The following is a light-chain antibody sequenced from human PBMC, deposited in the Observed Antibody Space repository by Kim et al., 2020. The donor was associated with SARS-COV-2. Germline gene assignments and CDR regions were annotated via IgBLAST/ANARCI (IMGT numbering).Light chain of an antibody. J-gene: IGKJ2*01. CDR2: DAS. Sequence: SGSVGDRVTIAGQATQNISISLNWYQQRPGKVPKLLIYDASTLQTGVPPRFSGSGSGTDFIFTIPSLQPEDIATYYCQQSDDLPYTFGRGTKLEI. V-gene: IGKV1-33*01. CDR3: QQSDDLPYT. CDR1: QNISIS.